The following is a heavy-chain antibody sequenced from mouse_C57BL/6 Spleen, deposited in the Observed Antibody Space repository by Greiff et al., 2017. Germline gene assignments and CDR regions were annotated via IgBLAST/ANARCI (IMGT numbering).Heavy chain of an antibody. Sequence: QVTLKVSGPGILQPSQTLSLTCSFSGFSLSTFGMGVGWIRQPSGKGLEWLAHIWWDDDKYYHPALKSRLTISKDTSKNHVFLKIANVDTADTATYYCARIHYYGSSQSLYYFDYWGQGTTLTVSS. CDR2: IWWDDDK. J-gene: IGHJ2*01. CDR3: ARIHYYGSSQSLYYFDY. D-gene: IGHD1-1*01. V-gene: IGHV8-8*01. CDR1: GFSLSTFGMG.